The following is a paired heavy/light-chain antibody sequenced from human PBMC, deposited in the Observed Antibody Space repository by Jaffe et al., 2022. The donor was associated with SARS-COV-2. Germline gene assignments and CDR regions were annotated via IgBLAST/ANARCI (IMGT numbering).Heavy chain of an antibody. D-gene: IGHD3-10*01. V-gene: IGHV3-30*18. CDR2: ISYDGSNK. J-gene: IGHJ6*02. CDR1: GFTFSSYG. Sequence: QVQLVESGGGVVQPGRSLRLSCAASGFTFSSYGMHWVRQAPGKGLEWVAVISYDGSNKYYADSVKGRFTISRDNSKNTLYLQMNSLRAEDTAVYYCAKVSTMVRGVIMRVGPRRPDASYGMDVWGQGTTVTVSS. CDR3: AKVSTMVRGVIMRVGPRRPDASYGMDV.
Light chain of an antibody. V-gene: IGKV1-33*01. J-gene: IGKJ3*01. CDR1: QDISNY. CDR3: QQYDNLLT. Sequence: DIQMTQSPSSLSASVGDRVTITCQASQDISNYLNWYQQKPGKAPKLLIYDASNLETGVPSRFSGSGSGTDFTFTISSLQPEDIATYYCQQYDNLLTFGPGTKVDIK. CDR2: DAS.